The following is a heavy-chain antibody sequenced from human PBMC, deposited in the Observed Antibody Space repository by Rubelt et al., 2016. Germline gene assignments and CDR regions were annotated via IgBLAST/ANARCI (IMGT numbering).Heavy chain of an antibody. CDR1: GFSLTTSAVG. CDR3: AHISCLWFGELLSSRWFDP. V-gene: IGHV2-5*02. Sequence: QITLKESGPTLVKPTQTLTLTCSFSGFSLTTSAVGVGWTRQPPGTALEWLALIYWDDDKRYTPSLKTRLTIAHDNSNNQVVLTMNNMDPVDTATYYCAHISCLWFGELLSSRWFDPWGQGTLVTVSS. CDR2: IYWDDDK. D-gene: IGHD3-10*01. J-gene: IGHJ5*02.